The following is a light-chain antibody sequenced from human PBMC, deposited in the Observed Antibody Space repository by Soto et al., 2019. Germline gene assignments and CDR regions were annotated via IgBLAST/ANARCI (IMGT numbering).Light chain of an antibody. J-gene: IGKJ5*01. CDR2: GAS. CDR3: QQYSSSPIT. V-gene: IGKV3-20*01. Sequence: EIVLTQSPGTLSLSPGERATLSCRASQSFSSTYLAWYQQKPGQAPRLLIYGASSRATGIPDRFSGGGSGTDFSLTISRLDPEDFAVCYCQQYSSSPITFGQGTRLEIK. CDR1: QSFSSTY.